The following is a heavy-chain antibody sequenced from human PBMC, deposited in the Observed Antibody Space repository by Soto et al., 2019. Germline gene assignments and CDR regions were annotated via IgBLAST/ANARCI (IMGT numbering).Heavy chain of an antibody. CDR3: ARLGPEQLARFTPYYYYGMDV. D-gene: IGHD6-6*01. CDR1: GGTFSSYA. Sequence: SVKVSCKASGGTFSSYAISWVRQAPGQGLEWMGGIIPIFGTANYAQKFQGRVTITADKSTSTAYMELSSLRSEDTAVYYCARLGPEQLARFTPYYYYGMDVWGQGTTVTVSS. J-gene: IGHJ6*02. CDR2: IIPIFGTA. V-gene: IGHV1-69*06.